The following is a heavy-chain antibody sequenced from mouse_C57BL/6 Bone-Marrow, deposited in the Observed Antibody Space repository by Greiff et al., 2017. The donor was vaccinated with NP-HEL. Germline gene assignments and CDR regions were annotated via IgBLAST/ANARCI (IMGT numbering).Heavy chain of an antibody. CDR2: ISSGGSYT. CDR1: GFTFSSYG. J-gene: IGHJ3*01. V-gene: IGHV5-6*01. CDR3: ARPRGFAY. Sequence: SGGDLVKPGGSLKLSCAASGFTFSSYGMSWVRQTPDKRLEWVATISSGGSYTYYPDSVKGRFTISRDNAKNTLYLQMSSLKSEDTAMYYCARPRGFAYWGQGTLVTVSA.